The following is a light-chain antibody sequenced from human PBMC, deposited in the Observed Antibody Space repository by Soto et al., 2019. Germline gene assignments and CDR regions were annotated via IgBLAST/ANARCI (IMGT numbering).Light chain of an antibody. CDR2: GAY. CDR1: QSVSSN. Sequence: EIVMTQSPATLSVSPGERATLSCRARQSVSSNLAWYQQKPGQAPRLLLYGAYTRATGIPARFSGSGSGTECTLTISRPPAEDFAVDYCQRYNNGPPWRVGQGTKVEIK. V-gene: IGKV3-15*01. CDR3: QRYNNGPPWR. J-gene: IGKJ1*01.